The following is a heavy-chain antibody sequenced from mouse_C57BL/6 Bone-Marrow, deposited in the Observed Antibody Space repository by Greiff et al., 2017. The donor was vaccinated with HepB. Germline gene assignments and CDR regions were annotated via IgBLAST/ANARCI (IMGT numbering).Heavy chain of an antibody. J-gene: IGHJ2*01. Sequence: EVQLQQSGPGLVKPSQSLSLTCSVTGYSITSGYYWNWIRQFPGNKLEWMGYISYDGSNNYNPSLKNRISITRDTSKNQFFLKLNSVTTEDTATYYCARKGNWGPYYFDYWAQGTTLTVSS. CDR2: ISYDGSN. D-gene: IGHD4-1*01. V-gene: IGHV3-6*01. CDR3: ARKGNWGPYYFDY. CDR1: GYSITSGYY.